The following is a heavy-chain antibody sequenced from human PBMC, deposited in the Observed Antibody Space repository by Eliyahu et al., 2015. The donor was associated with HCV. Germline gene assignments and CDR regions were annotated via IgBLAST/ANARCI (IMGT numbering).Heavy chain of an antibody. J-gene: IGHJ6*02. CDR3: ARDHHSLRFPALRAYYGMDV. CDR2: TYYRSKWYN. D-gene: IGHD3-3*01. CDR1: GDSVSSNSAA. V-gene: IGHV6-1*01. Sequence: QVQLQQSGPGLVKPSQTLSLXCAISGDSVSSNSAAWNWIRQSPSRGLXWLGRTYYRSKWYNDYAVSVKSRITINPDTSKNQFSLQLNSVTPEDTAVYYCARDHHSLRFPALRAYYGMDVWGQGTTVTVSS.